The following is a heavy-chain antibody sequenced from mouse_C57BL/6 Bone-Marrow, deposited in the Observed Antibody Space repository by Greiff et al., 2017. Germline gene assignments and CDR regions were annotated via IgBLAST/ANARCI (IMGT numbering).Heavy chain of an antibody. Sequence: EVKLEESGGGLVQPGGSMKLSCVASGFTFSNYWMNWVRQSPEKGLEWVAQIRLKSDNYATHYAESVKGRFTISRDDSKSSVYLQINNLRAEDTGIYYCTVRITSRYFDYWGQGTTLTVSS. CDR1: GFTFSNYW. CDR2: IRLKSDNYAT. D-gene: IGHD1-1*01. V-gene: IGHV6-3*01. J-gene: IGHJ2*01. CDR3: TVRITSRYFDY.